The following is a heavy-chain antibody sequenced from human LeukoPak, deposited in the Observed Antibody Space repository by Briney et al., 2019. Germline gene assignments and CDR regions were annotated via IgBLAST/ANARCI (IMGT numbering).Heavy chain of an antibody. D-gene: IGHD1-26*01. J-gene: IGHJ3*01. Sequence: PGGSLRLSCAASRFTFSSYWMHWVRQAPGKGLVWVSRIDTDGSTTTYADSVKGRFTISRDNAKNTLYLQMNSLRAEDTDVYYCARTIGSKNAFDLWGQGTMVTVSS. CDR3: ARTIGSKNAFDL. V-gene: IGHV3-74*01. CDR2: IDTDGSTT. CDR1: RFTFSSYW.